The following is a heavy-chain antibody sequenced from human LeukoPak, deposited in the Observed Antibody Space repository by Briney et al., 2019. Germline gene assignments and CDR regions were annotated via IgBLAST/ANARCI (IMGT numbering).Heavy chain of an antibody. CDR1: GHIFTNYY. CDR3: ARDAFLSGSLSPIDY. Sequence: ASVKVSCKASGHIFTNYYMHWVRQAPGQGLEWMGIINTSGGSTSSAQKFQGRVTMTRDTSTSTVYMELSSLRSEDTALYYCARDAFLSGSLSPIDYWGQGTLVTVSS. D-gene: IGHD5-12*01. V-gene: IGHV1-46*01. J-gene: IGHJ4*02. CDR2: INTSGGST.